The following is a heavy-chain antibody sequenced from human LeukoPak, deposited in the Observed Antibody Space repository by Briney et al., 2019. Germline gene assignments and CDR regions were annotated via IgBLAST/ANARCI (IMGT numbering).Heavy chain of an antibody. CDR3: ARTYGSGSYFDY. CDR2: IYYSGST. V-gene: IGHV4-59*01. Sequence: SETLSLTCTVSGGSISSYYWSWIRQPPGKGLEWIGYIYYSGSTNYNPSLKSRVTISVDTSKNQFSLRLSSVTAADTAVYYCARTYGSGSYFDYWGQGTLVTVSS. D-gene: IGHD3-10*01. J-gene: IGHJ4*02. CDR1: GGSISSYY.